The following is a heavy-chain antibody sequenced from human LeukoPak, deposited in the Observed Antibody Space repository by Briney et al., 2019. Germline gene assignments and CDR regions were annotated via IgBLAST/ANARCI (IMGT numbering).Heavy chain of an antibody. CDR3: ARDWESRFDY. J-gene: IGHJ4*02. D-gene: IGHD3-16*01. V-gene: IGHV3-48*01. Sequence: GGSLRLSCAASGFTFSSSSMNWVRQAPGKGLEWVSYISSSSSTIYYTDSGKGRFTISRDNAKNSLYLQMNSLRAEDTAVYYCARDWESRFDYWGQGTLVTVSS. CDR2: ISSSSSTI. CDR1: GFTFSSSS.